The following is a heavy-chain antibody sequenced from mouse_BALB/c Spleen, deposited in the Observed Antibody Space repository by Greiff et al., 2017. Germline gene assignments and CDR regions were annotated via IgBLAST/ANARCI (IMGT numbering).Heavy chain of an antibody. J-gene: IGHJ4*01. V-gene: IGHV3-6*02. CDR3: ARWTYDYQGAYYYAMDY. Sequence: EVKLMESGPGLVKPSQSLSLTCSVTGYSITSGYYWNWIRQFPGNKLEWMGYISYDGSNNYNPSLKNRISITRDTSKNQFFLKLNSVTTEDTATYYCARWTYDYQGAYYYAMDYWGQGTSVTVSS. CDR1: GYSITSGYY. CDR2: ISYDGSN. D-gene: IGHD2-4*01.